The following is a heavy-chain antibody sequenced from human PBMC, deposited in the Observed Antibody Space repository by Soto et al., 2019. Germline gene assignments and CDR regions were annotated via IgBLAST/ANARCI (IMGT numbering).Heavy chain of an antibody. CDR3: AKGGAIVAAGTRVYLYNAMDV. J-gene: IGHJ6*02. CDR1: GYTFTGYY. D-gene: IGHD1-26*01. V-gene: IGHV1-2*02. CDR2: INPNSGDT. Sequence: ASVKVSCKASGYTFTGYYVHWVRQAPGQGLEWMGWINPNSGDTYLAQRFQGRVTMNRDTSIGTAYMELRGLTSDDTAEYYCAKGGAIVAAGTRVYLYNAMDVWGQGTTVTVSS.